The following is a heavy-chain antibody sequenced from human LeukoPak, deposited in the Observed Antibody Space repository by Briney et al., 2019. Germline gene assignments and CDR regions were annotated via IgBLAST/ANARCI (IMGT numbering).Heavy chain of an antibody. CDR3: AKSGYSSSWYTYFDY. J-gene: IGHJ4*02. V-gene: IGHV3-23*01. D-gene: IGHD6-13*01. Sequence: GGSLRLSCAVSGFTFSSYAMSWVRQAPGKGLEGVSAISGSGGSTYYADSVKGRFTISRDNSKNTLYLQMNSLRAEDTAVYHCAKSGYSSSWYTYFDYWGQGTLVTVSS. CDR2: ISGSGGST. CDR1: GFTFSSYA.